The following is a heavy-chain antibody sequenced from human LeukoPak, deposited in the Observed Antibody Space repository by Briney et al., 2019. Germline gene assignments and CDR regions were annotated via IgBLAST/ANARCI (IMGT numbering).Heavy chain of an antibody. CDR3: ARDPGVVVPAGPGSVDY. Sequence: GGSLRLSCAASGFTFSSYSMNWVRQAPGKGLEWVSYISSSSSTIYYADSVKGRFTISRDNAKNSLYLQMNSLRAEDTAVYYCARDPGVVVPAGPGSVDYWGQGTLVTVSS. J-gene: IGHJ4*02. V-gene: IGHV3-48*04. D-gene: IGHD2-2*01. CDR2: ISSSSSTI. CDR1: GFTFSSYS.